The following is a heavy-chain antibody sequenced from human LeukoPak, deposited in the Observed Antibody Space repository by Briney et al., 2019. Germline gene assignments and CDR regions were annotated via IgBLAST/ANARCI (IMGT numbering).Heavy chain of an antibody. CDR3: ARAFKGYCGGGSCFAFDY. J-gene: IGHJ4*02. CDR1: GGSISSYY. V-gene: IGHV4-59*01. Sequence: PSETLSLTCTVSGGSISSYYWSWIRQPPGKGLEWIGYIYYSGSTNYNPSLKSRVTISVDTSKNQFSLKLSSVTAADTAVYYCARAFKGYCGGGSCFAFDYRGQGTLVTVSS. CDR2: IYYSGST. D-gene: IGHD2-15*01.